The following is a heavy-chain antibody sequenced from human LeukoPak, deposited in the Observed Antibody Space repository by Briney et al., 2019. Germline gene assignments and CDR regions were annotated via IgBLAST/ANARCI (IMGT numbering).Heavy chain of an antibody. Sequence: TGGSLRLSCAASGFTFSSYAMHWVRQAPGKGLEYVSAISSNGGSTYYANSVKGRFTISRDNSKNTLYLQMGSLRAEDMAVYYCARVGSSGYSTDYWGQGTLVTVSS. V-gene: IGHV3-64*01. J-gene: IGHJ4*02. CDR2: ISSNGGST. D-gene: IGHD3-22*01. CDR1: GFTFSSYA. CDR3: ARVGSSGYSTDY.